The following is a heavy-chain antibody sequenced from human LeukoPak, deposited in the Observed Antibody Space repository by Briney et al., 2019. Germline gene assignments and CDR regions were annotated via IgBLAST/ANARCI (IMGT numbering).Heavy chain of an antibody. CDR1: GGSISSYY. CDR2: IYNSGST. V-gene: IGHV4-59*01. J-gene: IGHJ3*02. D-gene: IGHD3-10*01. Sequence: PSETLSLTCTVSGGSISSYYWSWIRQPPGKGLECIGYIYNSGSTNYNPSLKSRVSISVDTSKNQFSLKLSSVTAADTAVYYCAREPIYGSGSYYRAFDIWGQGTMVTVSS. CDR3: AREPIYGSGSYYRAFDI.